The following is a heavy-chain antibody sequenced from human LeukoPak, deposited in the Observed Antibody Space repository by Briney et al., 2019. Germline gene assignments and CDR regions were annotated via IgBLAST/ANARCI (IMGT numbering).Heavy chain of an antibody. Sequence: GRSLGLSCAASEFTFSSYAMHWVRQAPGKGLEWVAVISSDGSNKYYADSVKGRFTISRDNSKSTLYLQMDSLRAEDTAVYYCARASTPGFGLSGFDYWGQGTLVTVSS. CDR1: EFTFSSYA. J-gene: IGHJ4*02. V-gene: IGHV3-30-3*01. CDR3: ARASTPGFGLSGFDY. D-gene: IGHD5/OR15-5a*01. CDR2: ISSDGSNK.